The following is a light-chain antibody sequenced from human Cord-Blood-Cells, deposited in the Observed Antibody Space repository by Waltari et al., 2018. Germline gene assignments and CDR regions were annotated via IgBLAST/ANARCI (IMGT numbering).Light chain of an antibody. J-gene: IGKJ3*01. CDR2: GAS. Sequence: EIVLTQSPGPLSLSPGERATLSCRASQSVSSSYLAWYQQKPGQAPRLLIYGASSRATDIPDRFSGSGSGTDFTLTISRLEPEDFAVYYCQQYGSSFTFGPGTKVDIK. CDR3: QQYGSSFT. CDR1: QSVSSSY. V-gene: IGKV3-20*01.